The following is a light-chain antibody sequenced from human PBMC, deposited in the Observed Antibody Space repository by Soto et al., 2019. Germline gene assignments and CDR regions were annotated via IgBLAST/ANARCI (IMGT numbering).Light chain of an antibody. Sequence: QSALTPPASVSGSPGQSITISCTGTSSDVGGYNYVYWYQQHPGKAPKLMIYDVSNRPSGVSNRFSGSKSGNTASLTISGLQAEDEADYSCSSYTSSSTLVVFGGGTKLTVL. J-gene: IGLJ2*01. CDR2: DVS. V-gene: IGLV2-14*01. CDR1: SSDVGGYNY. CDR3: SSYTSSSTLVV.